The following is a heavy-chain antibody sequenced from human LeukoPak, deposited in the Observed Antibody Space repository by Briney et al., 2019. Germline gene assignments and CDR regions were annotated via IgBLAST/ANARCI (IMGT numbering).Heavy chain of an antibody. CDR2: IKMDGSEE. CDR3: ARGHFYHLY. J-gene: IGHJ4*02. Sequence: GGPLSPSCAPPGFTFRNNWMSWVRQAPGKGLEWVANIKMDGSEEYYVDSVKGRFTISRDNAKNSLYLQMNSLRAEDTAVYFCARGHFYHLYWGQGTLVTVSS. CDR1: GFTFRNNW. D-gene: IGHD3-3*02. V-gene: IGHV3-7*03.